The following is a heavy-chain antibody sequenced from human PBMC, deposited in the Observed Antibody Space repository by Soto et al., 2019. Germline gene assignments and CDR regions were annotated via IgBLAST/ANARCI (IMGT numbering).Heavy chain of an antibody. D-gene: IGHD3-10*01. CDR1: GFTFSNYD. J-gene: IGHJ4*02. CDR3: AKDVWFGESEIPNFEY. CDR2: ISKDGSNK. Sequence: QVQLVESGGGVVQPGRSLRLSCAASGFTFSNYDMNWVRQAPGKGLEWVAIISKDGSNKYYVDSVKGRFTISRDNSKNTLYLQMNSLRVEDTAVYYCAKDVWFGESEIPNFEYWGQGSLVTVSS. V-gene: IGHV3-30*18.